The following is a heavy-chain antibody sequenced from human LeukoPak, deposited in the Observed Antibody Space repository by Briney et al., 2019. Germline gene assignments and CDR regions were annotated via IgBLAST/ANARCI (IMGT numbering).Heavy chain of an antibody. D-gene: IGHD5-18*01. V-gene: IGHV3-33*06. CDR2: IWYDGSKK. CDR1: GFTFSSHG. J-gene: IGHJ5*02. CDR3: AKDLSYGSNWFDP. Sequence: PGGSLRLSCAASGFTFSSHGMHWVRQAPGKGLEWVALIWYDGSKKNYADSVKGRFTISRDDSKSTLYLQINSLRAEDMAVYYCAKDLSYGSNWFDPWGQGTLVTVSS.